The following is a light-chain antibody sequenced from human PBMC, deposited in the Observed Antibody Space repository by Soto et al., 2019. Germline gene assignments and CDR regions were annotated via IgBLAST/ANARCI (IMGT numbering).Light chain of an antibody. J-gene: IGKJ4*01. CDR2: DAS. Sequence: DSQMTQSPSTLSASVGDRVTISCRASQSISSWLAWYQQKPGKAPKLLIYDASSLESGVPSRFSGSRSGTEFTLTISSLQPDDFATYYCQQYNSYSPLTFGGGTKVDIK. CDR3: QQYNSYSPLT. CDR1: QSISSW. V-gene: IGKV1-5*01.